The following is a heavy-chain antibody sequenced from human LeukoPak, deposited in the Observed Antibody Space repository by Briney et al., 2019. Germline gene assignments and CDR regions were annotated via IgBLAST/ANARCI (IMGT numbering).Heavy chain of an antibody. CDR3: AKDGGGSDSSAFDI. Sequence: GGSLRLSCAASGFTFSSYGKHWVRQAPGKGLEWVAVISYDGSNKYYADSVKGRFTISRDNSKNTLYLQMNSLRAEDTAVYYCAKDGGGSDSSAFDIWGQGTMVTVSS. CDR1: GFTFSSYG. D-gene: IGHD3-22*01. V-gene: IGHV3-30*18. CDR2: ISYDGSNK. J-gene: IGHJ3*02.